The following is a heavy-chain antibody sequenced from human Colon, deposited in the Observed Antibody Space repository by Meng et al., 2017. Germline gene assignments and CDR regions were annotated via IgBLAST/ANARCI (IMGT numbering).Heavy chain of an antibody. CDR3: AKAVREVVVTVGFDS. V-gene: IGHV3-7*03. CDR1: GFTFSSHW. J-gene: IGHJ4*02. Sequence: GESLKISCAASGFTFSSHWMTWVRQAPGKGLEWVANIKQDGGEEYYVDSVKGRFTISRDNAKNSLYLQMNRLRAEDTAVYYCAKAVREVVVTVGFDSWGQGTPVTVSS. D-gene: IGHD3-22*01. CDR2: IKQDGGEE.